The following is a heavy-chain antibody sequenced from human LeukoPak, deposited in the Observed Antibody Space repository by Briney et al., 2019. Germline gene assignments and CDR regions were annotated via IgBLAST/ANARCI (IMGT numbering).Heavy chain of an antibody. CDR2: ISAYNGNT. J-gene: IGHJ4*02. V-gene: IGHV1-18*01. CDR3: AREQYYYGSGAPDY. CDR1: GYTFTSYG. D-gene: IGHD3-10*01. Sequence: ASVKASCKASGYTFTSYGISWVRQAPGQGLEWMGWISAYNGNTNYAQKLQGRVTMTTDTSTSTAYMELRSLRSDDTAVYYCAREQYYYGSGAPDYWGQGTLVTVSS.